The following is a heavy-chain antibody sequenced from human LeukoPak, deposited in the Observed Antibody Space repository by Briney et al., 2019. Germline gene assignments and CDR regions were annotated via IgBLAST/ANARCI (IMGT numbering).Heavy chain of an antibody. CDR3: AKGQRRHVDIVATTPFDY. CDR2: IYSGGST. CDR1: GFTVSGDY. D-gene: IGHD5-12*01. Sequence: GGSLRLSCAASGFTVSGDYMSWVRQAPGKGLEWVSVIYSGGSTYYADSVKGRFTISRDNSKNTLYLQMNSLRAEDTAVYYCAKGQRRHVDIVATTPFDYWGQGTLVTVSS. V-gene: IGHV3-53*05. J-gene: IGHJ4*02.